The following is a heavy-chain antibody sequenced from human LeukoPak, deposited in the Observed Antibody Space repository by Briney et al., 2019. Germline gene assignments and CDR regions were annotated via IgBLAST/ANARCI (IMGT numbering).Heavy chain of an antibody. J-gene: IGHJ4*02. CDR1: GYTFTSYG. D-gene: IGHD2-15*01. CDR2: ISAYNGNT. V-gene: IGHV1-18*01. Sequence: ASVKVSCKASGYTFTSYGISWVRQAPGQGLEWMGWISAYNGNTNYAQKLQGRVTMTTDTSTSTAYMELRSLRSDDTAVYYCARYCSGGSCQLSTFDYWGQGTLVTVSS. CDR3: ARYCSGGSCQLSTFDY.